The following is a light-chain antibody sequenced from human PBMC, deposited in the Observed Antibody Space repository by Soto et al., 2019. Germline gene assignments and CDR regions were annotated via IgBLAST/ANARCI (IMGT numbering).Light chain of an antibody. V-gene: IGKV3-20*01. CDR3: HQFATSPQT. CDR2: GVS. Sequence: IFFAHCRGTQSFSPGERATLSCSASQSVSSFLAWYQQKPGQAPRPLIYGVSSRATGIPDRLSGSGSGTDFTLTVSSLEPEDFAVYYCHQFATSPQTFGQGTQV. J-gene: IGKJ1*01. CDR1: QSVSSF.